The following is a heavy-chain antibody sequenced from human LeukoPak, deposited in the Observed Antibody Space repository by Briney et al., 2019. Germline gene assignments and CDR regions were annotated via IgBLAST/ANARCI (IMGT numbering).Heavy chain of an antibody. V-gene: IGHV3-30*18. Sequence: GGSLRLSCAASGFTFSSYGMHWVRQAPGKGLEWVAVISYDGSNKYYADSVKGRFTISRDNSKNTLYLQMSSLRPEDTAMYYCVKAPLPGAVPIEIWGQGTMVTVSS. J-gene: IGHJ3*02. CDR1: GFTFSSYG. D-gene: IGHD3-16*01. CDR2: ISYDGSNK. CDR3: VKAPLPGAVPIEI.